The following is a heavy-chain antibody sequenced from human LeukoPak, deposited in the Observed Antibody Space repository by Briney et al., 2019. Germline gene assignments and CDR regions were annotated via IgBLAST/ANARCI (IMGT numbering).Heavy chain of an antibody. V-gene: IGHV3-21*01. D-gene: IGHD3-10*01. J-gene: IGHJ3*02. Sequence: PGGSLRLSCAASGFTFSSYSKNWVRQAPGKGLEWVSSISSSSSYIYYADSVKGRFTISRDNAKNSLYLQMNSLRAEDTAVYYCARGSRGAFDIWGQGTMVTVSS. CDR3: ARGSRGAFDI. CDR2: ISSSSSYI. CDR1: GFTFSSYS.